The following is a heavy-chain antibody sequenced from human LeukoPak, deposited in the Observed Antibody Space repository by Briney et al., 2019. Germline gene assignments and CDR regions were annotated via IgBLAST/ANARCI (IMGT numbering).Heavy chain of an antibody. CDR2: INHSGST. CDR1: GGSFSGYY. V-gene: IGHV4-34*01. D-gene: IGHD3-22*01. Sequence: PSETLSLTCAVYGGSFSGYYWSWIRQPPGKGLEWIGEINHSGSTNYNPSLKSRVTISVDTSKNQFSLKLSSVTAADTAVYYCARARAWYDSSGYRYWGQGTLVTVSS. J-gene: IGHJ4*02. CDR3: ARARAWYDSSGYRY.